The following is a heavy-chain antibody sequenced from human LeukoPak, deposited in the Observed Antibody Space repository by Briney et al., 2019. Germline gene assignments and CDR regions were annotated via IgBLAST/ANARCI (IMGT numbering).Heavy chain of an antibody. CDR1: GFTFSSYG. D-gene: IGHD6-19*01. J-gene: IGHJ4*02. CDR2: ISYDGSNK. Sequence: GRSLRLSCAASGFTFSSYGMHWVRQAPGKGLEWVAVISYDGSNKYYADSVKGRFTISRDNSKNTLYLQMNSLRAEDTAVYYCAKDEEGSSGYWGQGTLVTVSS. V-gene: IGHV3-30*18. CDR3: AKDEEGSSGY.